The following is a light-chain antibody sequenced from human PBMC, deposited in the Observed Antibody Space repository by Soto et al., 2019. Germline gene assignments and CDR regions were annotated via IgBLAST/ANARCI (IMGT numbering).Light chain of an antibody. CDR1: QSVSSS. Sequence: EIVLTHSPGTPSLSPGERATLSCRASQSVSSSSLAWSQQKPGQGPSLLIYGTSTRAGGVPARFSGSGSGTEFTLTSSSLQSEDFAVYYCQQYKNWPTLTFGGGTQVDI. CDR3: QQYKNWPTLT. CDR2: GTS. V-gene: IGKV3-15*01. J-gene: IGKJ4*01.